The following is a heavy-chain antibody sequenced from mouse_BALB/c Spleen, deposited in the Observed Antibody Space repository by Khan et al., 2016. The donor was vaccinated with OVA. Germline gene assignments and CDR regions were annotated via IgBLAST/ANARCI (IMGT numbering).Heavy chain of an antibody. CDR3: ARKTHMITTVMDY. V-gene: IGHV2-6*02. J-gene: IGHJ4*01. D-gene: IGHD2-4*01. CDR2: IWSDGKT. Sequence: QVQLKQSGPGLVAPSQSLSITCTVSGFSLTSYGVHWVRQPPGKGTEWLVVIWSDGKTTYNSTLKSRLSISQDKPKSQVYLKMNSLQTDDTAMDNCARKTHMITTVMDYWGQGTSGTVSS. CDR1: GFSLTSYG.